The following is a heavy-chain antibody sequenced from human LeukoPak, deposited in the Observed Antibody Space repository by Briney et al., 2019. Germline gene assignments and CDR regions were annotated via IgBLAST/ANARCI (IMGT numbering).Heavy chain of an antibody. CDR1: GGSISSSSYY. D-gene: IGHD6-6*01. J-gene: IGHJ4*02. Sequence: PSETLSLTCTVSGGSISSSSYYWGWIRQPPGKGLEWIGSIYYSGSTYYNPSLKSRVTMSVDTSKNQFSLKLSSVTAADTAVYYCAREGSIAAVVFDYWGQGTLVTVSS. CDR2: IYYSGST. CDR3: AREGSIAAVVFDY. V-gene: IGHV4-39*07.